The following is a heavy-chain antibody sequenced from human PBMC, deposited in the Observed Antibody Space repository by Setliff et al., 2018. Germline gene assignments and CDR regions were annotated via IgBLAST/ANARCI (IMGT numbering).Heavy chain of an antibody. Sequence: ASVKVSCKASGYIFRSYGINWMRQAPGQGLEWVGWISAYNGKTYSAQKFQDRVTLTTHTSTNMGYLELRDLRSDDTAVYYCARINFYVSSGYYYASDNWGQGTLVTVSS. CDR2: ISAYNGKT. CDR3: ARINFYVSSGYYYASDN. J-gene: IGHJ4*02. CDR1: GYIFRSYG. D-gene: IGHD3-22*01. V-gene: IGHV1-18*04.